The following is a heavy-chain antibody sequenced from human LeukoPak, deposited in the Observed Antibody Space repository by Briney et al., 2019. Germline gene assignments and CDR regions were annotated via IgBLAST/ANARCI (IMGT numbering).Heavy chain of an antibody. J-gene: IGHJ1*01. D-gene: IGHD3-22*01. CDR3: ARGTVIVGDRPEYFQH. CDR2: VIPIFGIA. CDR1: GGTFSSYA. Sequence: SVKVSCKASGGTFSSYAISWVRQAPGQGLEWMGRVIPIFGIANYAQKFQGRVTITADKSTSTAYMELSSLRSEDTAVYYCARGTVIVGDRPEYFQHWGQGTLVTVSS. V-gene: IGHV1-69*04.